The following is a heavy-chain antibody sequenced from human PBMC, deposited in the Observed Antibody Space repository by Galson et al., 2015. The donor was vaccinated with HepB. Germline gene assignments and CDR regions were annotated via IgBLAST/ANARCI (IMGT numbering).Heavy chain of an antibody. D-gene: IGHD1-26*01. CDR3: ARRATIVGATDAFDI. CDR1: GYSFTSYW. CDR2: IYPGDSDT. J-gene: IGHJ3*02. V-gene: IGHV5-51*01. Sequence: QSGAEVKKPGESLKISCKGSGYSFTSYWIGWVRQMPGKGLEWMGIIYPGDSDTRYSPSFQGQVTISADKSISTAYLQWSSLKASDTAMYYCARRATIVGATDAFDIWGQGTMVTVSS.